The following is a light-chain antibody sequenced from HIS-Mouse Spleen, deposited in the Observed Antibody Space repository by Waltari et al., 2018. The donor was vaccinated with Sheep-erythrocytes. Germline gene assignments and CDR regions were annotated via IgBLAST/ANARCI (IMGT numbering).Light chain of an antibody. CDR3: AAWDDSLNGVV. Sequence: QSVLTQPPSASGTPGQRVTISCSGSSSNIGSNTVNWYQQLPGTATKLLIYSNNQRPSGDPDRFSGSKSGTSAPLAISGLQSEDEADYYCAAWDDSLNGVVFGGGTKLTVL. J-gene: IGLJ2*01. CDR2: SNN. V-gene: IGLV1-44*01. CDR1: SSNIGSNT.